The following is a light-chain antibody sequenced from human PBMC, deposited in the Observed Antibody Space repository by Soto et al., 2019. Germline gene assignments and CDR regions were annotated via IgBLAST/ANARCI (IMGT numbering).Light chain of an antibody. CDR1: QGISNY. CDR2: GAS. J-gene: IGKJ1*01. V-gene: IGKV1-9*01. CDR3: QQSYSALRA. Sequence: IQLTQSPSSLSATVGDRVTITCRASQGISNYLVWYQQKPGKAPNLLIYGASTLQSGVPSRFSGSGSGTDFTLTIDSLQPEDVATYYCQQSYSALRAFGQGTRVEIK.